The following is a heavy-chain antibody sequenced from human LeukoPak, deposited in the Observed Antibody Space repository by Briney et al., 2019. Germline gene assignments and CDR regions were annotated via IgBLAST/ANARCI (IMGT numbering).Heavy chain of an antibody. Sequence: GSLRLSCAASGFTFTSYAMNWVRQAPGKGLEWVSSISGNGGSRYYADSVKGRFTISRDNSKNTLYLQVSSLRAEDTAVYYCAKDLYSYGYDWGQGTLVTVSS. CDR3: AKDLYSYGYD. V-gene: IGHV3-23*01. J-gene: IGHJ4*02. CDR1: GFTFTSYA. D-gene: IGHD5-18*01. CDR2: ISGNGGSR.